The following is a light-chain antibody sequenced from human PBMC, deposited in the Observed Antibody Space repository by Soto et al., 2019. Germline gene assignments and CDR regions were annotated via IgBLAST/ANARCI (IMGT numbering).Light chain of an antibody. V-gene: IGKV3-15*01. CDR1: QSVSSN. J-gene: IGKJ2*02. CDR2: GVS. Sequence: EIVMTQSPATLSVSPGERATLSCRASQSVSSNLAWYQQKPGQAPRLLLYGVSTRATGIPARFSGSGSGTEFTLTITELESEDFAFYYCQQYNNWPPCTFGQGTKLEIK. CDR3: QQYNNWPPCT.